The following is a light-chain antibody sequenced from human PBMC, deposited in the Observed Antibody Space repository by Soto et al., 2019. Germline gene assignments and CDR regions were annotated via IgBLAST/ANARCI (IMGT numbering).Light chain of an antibody. CDR2: DAS. Sequence: EIVLTQSPATLSLSPGERATLSCRASQSVSSYLAWYQQKPGQDPRLLIYDASNRATGIPARFSGSRSGTDFTLTISSLEPEDFAVYYCQQRSNWPPITVGQWTRLEIK. V-gene: IGKV3-11*01. CDR1: QSVSSY. CDR3: QQRSNWPPIT. J-gene: IGKJ5*01.